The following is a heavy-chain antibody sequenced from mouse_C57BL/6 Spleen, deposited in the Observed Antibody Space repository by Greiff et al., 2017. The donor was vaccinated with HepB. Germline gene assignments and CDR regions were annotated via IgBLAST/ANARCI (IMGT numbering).Heavy chain of an antibody. CDR3: ARQDYYAMDY. CDR1: GFTFSDYG. J-gene: IGHJ4*01. V-gene: IGHV5-17*01. Sequence: EVMLVESGGGLVKPGGSLKLSCAASGFTFSDYGMHWVRQAPEKGLEWVAYISSGSSTIYYADTVKGRFTISRDNAKNTLFLQMTSLRSEDTAMCYCARQDYYAMDYWGQGTSVTVSS. CDR2: ISSGSSTI.